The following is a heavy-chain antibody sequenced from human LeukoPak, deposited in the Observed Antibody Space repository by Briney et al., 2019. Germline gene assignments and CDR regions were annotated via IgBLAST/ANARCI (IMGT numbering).Heavy chain of an antibody. D-gene: IGHD6-13*01. CDR1: GGSISSGNYH. V-gene: IGHV4-61*02. CDR3: ARVGYNSSWRRGRGAFDI. CDR2: IYISGST. J-gene: IGHJ3*02. Sequence: SETLSLTCIVSGGSISSGNYHWSWIRQPAGKGLEWIGRIYISGSTNYNPSLKSRVTISADTSKNQFSLNLRSVTAADTAVYYCARVGYNSSWRRGRGAFDIWGQGTVVTVSS.